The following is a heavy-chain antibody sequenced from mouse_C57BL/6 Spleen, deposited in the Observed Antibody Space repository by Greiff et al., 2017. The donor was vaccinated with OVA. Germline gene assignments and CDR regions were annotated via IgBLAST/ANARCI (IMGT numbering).Heavy chain of an antibody. Sequence: EVHLVESEGGLVQPGSSMKLSCTASGFTFSDYYMAWVRQVPEKGLEWVANINYDGSSTYYLDSLKSRFIISRDNAKNILYLQMSSLKSEDTATYYCARAHLYGSTPYYAMDYWGQGTSVTVSS. CDR2: INYDGSST. D-gene: IGHD1-1*01. J-gene: IGHJ4*01. CDR3: ARAHLYGSTPYYAMDY. V-gene: IGHV5-16*01. CDR1: GFTFSDYY.